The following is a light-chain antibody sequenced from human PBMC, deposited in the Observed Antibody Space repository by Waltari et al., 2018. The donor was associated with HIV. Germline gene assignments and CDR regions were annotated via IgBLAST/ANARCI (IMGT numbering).Light chain of an antibody. J-gene: IGLJ2*01. Sequence: QSALTQPRPVSGSPGQSVTISCTGTSSAVGGYDYVSWYQQHPGKAPKLMIYDVIKRPSGVPDRFSGSKSGNTASLTISGLQAEDEADYYCCSFAGTYVVFGGGTKLTVL. CDR2: DVI. V-gene: IGLV2-11*02. CDR1: SSAVGGYDY. CDR3: CSFAGTYVV.